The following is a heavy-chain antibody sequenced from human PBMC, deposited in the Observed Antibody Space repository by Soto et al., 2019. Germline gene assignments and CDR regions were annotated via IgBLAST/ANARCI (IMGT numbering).Heavy chain of an antibody. CDR2: IHHSGAT. CDR3: ATQGFYRMGV. J-gene: IGHJ6*02. Sequence: SETLSLTCAVSGDSITGDEWWSWVRQPPGKGLEWIGEIHHSGATNYNPSLKSRVTISIDKSKNQFSLRLNSVTAADTAMFYCATQGFYRMGVWGRGTTVTVSS. V-gene: IGHV4-4*02. CDR1: GDSITGDEW.